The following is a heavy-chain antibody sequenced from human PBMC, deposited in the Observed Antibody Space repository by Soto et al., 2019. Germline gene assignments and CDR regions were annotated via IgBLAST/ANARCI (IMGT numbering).Heavy chain of an antibody. CDR3: VKVSTFYDILTGYYSTNFFDP. Sequence: SGFTFSDYSMHWVRQAPGKGLQYVSTISSDGDITYYADSVKGRFTISRDNSKNTLYLQMNSLRPEDTAVYYCVKVSTFYDILTGYYSTNFFDPWGQGTLVTVSS. CDR2: ISSDGDIT. CDR1: GFTFSDYS. J-gene: IGHJ5*02. D-gene: IGHD3-9*01. V-gene: IGHV3-64D*06.